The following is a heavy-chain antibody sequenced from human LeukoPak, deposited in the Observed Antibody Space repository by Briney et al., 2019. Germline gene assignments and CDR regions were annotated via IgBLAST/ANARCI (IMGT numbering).Heavy chain of an antibody. CDR2: IKSKTDGGTT. V-gene: IGHV3-15*01. CDR1: GFTFSNAW. D-gene: IGHD6-13*01. Sequence: GGSLRLSCAASGFTFSNAWMSWVRQAPGKGLEWAGRIKSKTDGGTTDYAAPVKGRFTISRDDSKNTLYLQMNSLKTEDTSVYYCTTIAAAGYYDYWGQGTLVTVSS. J-gene: IGHJ4*02. CDR3: TTIAAAGYYDY.